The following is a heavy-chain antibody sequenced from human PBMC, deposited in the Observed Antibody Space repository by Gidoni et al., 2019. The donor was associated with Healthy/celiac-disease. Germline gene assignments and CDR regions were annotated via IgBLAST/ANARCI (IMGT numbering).Heavy chain of an antibody. CDR3: GDLGSDY. CDR2: IRSKANSYAT. J-gene: IGHJ4*02. CDR1: GFTFSGSA. V-gene: IGHV3-73*02. Sequence: EVQLVESGGGLVQPGGSLKLSCAASGFTFSGSAMHWVRQDSGKGLEWVGRIRSKANSYATAYAASVKGRFTISRDDSKNTAYLQMNSLKTEDTAVYYCGDLGSDYWGQGTLVTVSS. D-gene: IGHD3-10*01.